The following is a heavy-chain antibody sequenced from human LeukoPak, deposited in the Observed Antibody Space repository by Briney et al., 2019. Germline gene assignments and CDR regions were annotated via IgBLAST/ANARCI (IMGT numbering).Heavy chain of an antibody. V-gene: IGHV3-21*01. Sequence: GGSLRLSCAASGFTFSSYGMHWVRQAPGKGLEWVSSISSSSSYIYYADSVKGRFTISRDNAKNSLYLQMNSLRAEDTAVYYCASIVRGDYWGQGTLVTVSS. J-gene: IGHJ4*02. CDR1: GFTFSSYG. D-gene: IGHD3-10*01. CDR2: ISSSSSYI. CDR3: ASIVRGDY.